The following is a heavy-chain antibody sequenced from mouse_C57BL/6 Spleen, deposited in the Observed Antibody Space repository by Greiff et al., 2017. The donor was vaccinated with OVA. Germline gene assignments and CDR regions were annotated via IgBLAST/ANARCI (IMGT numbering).Heavy chain of an antibody. Sequence: QVQLQQSGAELVKPGASVKLSCKASGYTFTSYWMHWVKQRPGQGLEWIGMIHPNSGSTNYNEKFKSKAILTVDKSSSTAYMQLSSLTSEDSAVYYCARPHYYGSSYPFAYWGQGTLVTVSA. CDR3: ARPHYYGSSYPFAY. CDR1: GYTFTSYW. V-gene: IGHV1-64*01. CDR2: IHPNSGST. D-gene: IGHD1-1*01. J-gene: IGHJ3*01.